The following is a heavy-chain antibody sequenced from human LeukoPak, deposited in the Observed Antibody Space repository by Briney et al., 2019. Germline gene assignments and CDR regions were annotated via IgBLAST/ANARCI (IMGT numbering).Heavy chain of an antibody. CDR2: ISGSGGST. V-gene: IGHV3-23*01. CDR1: GFTFSSYA. D-gene: IGHD4/OR15-4a*01. J-gene: IGHJ4*02. CDR3: AKDYFGVVLMVGLDY. Sequence: GGSLRLSCAASGFTFSSYAMSWVRQAPGKGLEWVSAISGSGGSTYYADPVKGRFTISRDNSKNTLYLQMNSLRAEDTAVYYCAKDYFGVVLMVGLDYWGQGTLVTVSS.